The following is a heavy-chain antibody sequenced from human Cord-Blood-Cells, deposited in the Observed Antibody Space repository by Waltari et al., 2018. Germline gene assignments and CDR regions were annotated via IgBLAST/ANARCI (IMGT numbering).Heavy chain of an antibody. CDR3: ASHYQYSSGWYENDY. CDR1: GYTFTSYG. D-gene: IGHD6-19*01. V-gene: IGHV1-18*01. Sequence: QVQLVQSGAEVKKPGASVKVSCKASGYTFTSYGISWVRQAPGHGLEWMGWTRAYNGNTTMAQKLQGRVTMPTDTSTSTAYMELRSLRSDDTAVYYCASHYQYSSGWYENDYWGQGTLVTVSS. J-gene: IGHJ4*02. CDR2: TRAYNGNT.